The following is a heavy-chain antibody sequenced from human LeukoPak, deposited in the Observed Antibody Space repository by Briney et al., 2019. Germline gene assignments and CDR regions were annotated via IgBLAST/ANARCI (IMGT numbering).Heavy chain of an antibody. CDR1: GGSISSYY. J-gene: IGHJ4*02. D-gene: IGHD1-26*01. Sequence: PSGTLSLTCTVSGGSISSYYWSWIRQPPGKGLEWIGYIYYSGSTNYNPSLKSRVTISVDTSKNQFSLKLSSVTAADTAVYYCASSPTTYPTWTPLWRLDYWGQGTLVTVSS. CDR3: ASSPTTYPTWTPLWRLDY. V-gene: IGHV4-59*01. CDR2: IYYSGST.